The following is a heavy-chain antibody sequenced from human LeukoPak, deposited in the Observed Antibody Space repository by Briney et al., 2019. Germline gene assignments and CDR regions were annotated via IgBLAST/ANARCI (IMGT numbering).Heavy chain of an antibody. V-gene: IGHV1-8*01. CDR2: MNPNSGNT. D-gene: IGHD1-7*01. CDR3: ARASITGTTEFDY. J-gene: IGHJ4*02. Sequence: AAVKVCCKASWYTFTSYGMYWVRQAAGQRLEWMGWMNPNSGNTGYAQKFQGRVNMTRNTSISTAYMELSSLRSEDTAVYYCARASITGTTEFDYWGQGTLVTVSS. CDR1: WYTFTSYG.